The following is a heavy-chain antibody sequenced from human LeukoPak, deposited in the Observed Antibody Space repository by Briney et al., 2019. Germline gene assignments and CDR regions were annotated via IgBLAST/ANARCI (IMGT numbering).Heavy chain of an antibody. CDR1: GLTVRDSD. J-gene: IGHJ6*03. V-gene: IGHV3-11*04. CDR3: ASQLETFYMDV. Sequence: GGSLRLSCAASGLTVRDSDMSWIRQSPGKGLEGVSYIIESGGSTDCADSVTGRFTISRDNAKNAVYLQMNSLRDEDTAVYYCASQLETFYMDVWGKGTRVSVSS. D-gene: IGHD5-24*01. CDR2: IIESGGST.